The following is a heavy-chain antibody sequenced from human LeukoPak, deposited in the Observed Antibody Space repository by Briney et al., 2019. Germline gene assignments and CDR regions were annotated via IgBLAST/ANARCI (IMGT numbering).Heavy chain of an antibody. V-gene: IGHV4-39*07. CDR3: ARGGYSSADNWFDP. CDR1: GGSISSSSYY. J-gene: IGHJ5*02. CDR2: IYYSGST. Sequence: SETLSLTCTVSGGSISSSSYYWGWIRQPPGKGLEWIGSIYYSGSTYYNPSLKSRVTISVDTSKNQFSLKLSSVTAADTAVYYCARGGYSSADNWFDPWGQGTLVTVSS. D-gene: IGHD6-19*01.